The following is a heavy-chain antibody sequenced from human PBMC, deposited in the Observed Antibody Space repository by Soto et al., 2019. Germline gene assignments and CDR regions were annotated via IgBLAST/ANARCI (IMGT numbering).Heavy chain of an antibody. D-gene: IGHD3-16*02. Sequence: ASVKVSCKASGYTFTGYYMHWVRQAPGQGLEWMGWINPNSGGTNYAQKFQDRVTMTRDNSISTAYMELSRLRSDDTAVYYWARSVSAGTPIVLVYYYYSYGIDDWGQGTPVTVSS. J-gene: IGHJ6*02. V-gene: IGHV1-2*02. CDR1: GYTFTGYY. CDR3: ARSVSAGTPIVLVYYYYSYGIDD. CDR2: INPNSGGT.